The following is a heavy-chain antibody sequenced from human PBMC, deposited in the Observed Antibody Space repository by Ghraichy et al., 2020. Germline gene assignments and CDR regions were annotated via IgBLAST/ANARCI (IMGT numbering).Heavy chain of an antibody. V-gene: IGHV4-34*01. J-gene: IGHJ6*02. D-gene: IGHD2-15*01. CDR3: ARLKGSIGYYYYGMDV. Sequence: SETLYLTCAVYGGSFSGYYWSWIRQPPGKGLEWIGEINHSGSTNYNPSLKSRVTISVDTSKNQFSLKLSSVTAADTAVYYCARLKGSIGYYYYGMDVWGQGTTVTVSS. CDR2: INHSGST. CDR1: GGSFSGYY.